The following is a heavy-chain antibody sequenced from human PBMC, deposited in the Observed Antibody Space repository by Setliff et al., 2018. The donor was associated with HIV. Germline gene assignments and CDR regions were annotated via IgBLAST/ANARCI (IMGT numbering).Heavy chain of an antibody. CDR2: VYHTGST. CDR3: ARHAAGPDGPFDY. CDR1: GYSMSSGYY. D-gene: IGHD2-2*01. Sequence: ETLSLTCGVSGYSMSSGYYWGWIRQPPGKGLEWIGNVYHTGSTYYNPSLKSRVTISVDTSKNQFSLKLSSVIAADTAVYYCARHAAGPDGPFDYWGQGTLVTV. J-gene: IGHJ4*02. V-gene: IGHV4-38-2*01.